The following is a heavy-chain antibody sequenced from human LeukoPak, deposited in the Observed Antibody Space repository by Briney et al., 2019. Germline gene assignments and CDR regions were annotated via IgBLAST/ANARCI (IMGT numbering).Heavy chain of an antibody. V-gene: IGHV3-33*01. D-gene: IGHD3-3*01. CDR1: GFTFSSYG. Sequence: PGGSLRLSCAASGFTFSSYGMHWVRQAPGKGLEWVAVIWYDGSNKYYADSVKGRFTISRDNSKNTLYLQMNSLRAEDTAVYYCARDFGDYDFWGFDYWGQGTLVTVSS. J-gene: IGHJ4*02. CDR2: IWYDGSNK. CDR3: ARDFGDYDFWGFDY.